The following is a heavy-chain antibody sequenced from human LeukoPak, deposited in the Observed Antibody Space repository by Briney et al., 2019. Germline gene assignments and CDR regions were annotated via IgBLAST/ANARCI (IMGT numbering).Heavy chain of an antibody. CDR3: ASGGRGARKYYSDPFDY. Sequence: GGSLRLSCAASGFSVSSNYMSWVRQAPEKGLEWVSILYSRGSTYYADSVKGRFTISRDDSKNTLYLQMNSLRAEDTAVYYCASGGRGARKYYSDPFDYWGQGTLVTVSS. D-gene: IGHD3-10*01. J-gene: IGHJ4*02. V-gene: IGHV3-53*01. CDR2: LYSRGST. CDR1: GFSVSSNY.